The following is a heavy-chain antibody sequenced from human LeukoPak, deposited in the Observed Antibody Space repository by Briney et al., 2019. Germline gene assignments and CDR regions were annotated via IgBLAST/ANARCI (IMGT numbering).Heavy chain of an antibody. D-gene: IGHD3-10*01. CDR1: GFTFSSYS. J-gene: IGHJ6*04. CDR2: ISISISYI. Sequence: GGSLRLSCAASGFTFSSYSMNWVRQAPGKGLEWVSSISISISYIYYPDSVKGRFTISRDNAKNSLYLQMNSLRAEDTAVYYCARDGSGMTYYYGSGSSNEYYGMDVWGKGTTVTVSS. CDR3: ARDGSGMTYYYGSGSSNEYYGMDV. V-gene: IGHV3-21*01.